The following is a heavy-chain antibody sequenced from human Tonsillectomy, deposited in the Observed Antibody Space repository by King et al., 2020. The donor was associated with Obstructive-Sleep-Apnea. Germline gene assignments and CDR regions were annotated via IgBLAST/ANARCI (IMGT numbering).Heavy chain of an antibody. J-gene: IGHJ4*02. D-gene: IGHD5-18*01. V-gene: IGHV4-59*08. Sequence: QLQESGPGLVKPSETLSLTCTVSGGSISSYYWSWIRQPQGKGLEWIGYISYSGSTNYNPSLQSQVTISVDTSKNQFSLKLSSVTAADTAVYYCARHDSIQLWLGSFDYWGQGTLVTVSS. CDR3: ARHDSIQLWLGSFDY. CDR2: ISYSGST. CDR1: GGSISSYY.